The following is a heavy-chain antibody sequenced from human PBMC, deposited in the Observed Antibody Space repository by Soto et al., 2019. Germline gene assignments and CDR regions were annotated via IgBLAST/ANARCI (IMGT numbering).Heavy chain of an antibody. J-gene: IGHJ3*02. Sequence: GGSLRLSCAASGFTFSSYSMNWVRQAPGKGLEWVSYISSSSSTIYYADSVKGRFTISRDNAKNSLYLQMNSLRAEDTAVYYCARDIYSSSWYLLSDAFDIWGQGTMVTVSS. V-gene: IGHV3-48*01. CDR3: ARDIYSSSWYLLSDAFDI. CDR2: ISSSSSTI. D-gene: IGHD6-13*01. CDR1: GFTFSSYS.